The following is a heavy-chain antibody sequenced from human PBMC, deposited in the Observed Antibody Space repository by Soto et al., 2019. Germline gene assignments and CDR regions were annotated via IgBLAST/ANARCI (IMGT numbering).Heavy chain of an antibody. CDR1: GGTFSSYA. J-gene: IGHJ4*02. CDR3: ARNKNPYYYDSSGYHSPFDY. Sequence: SVKVSCKASGGTFSSYAISWVRQAPGQGLEWMGGIIPIFGTANYAQKFQGRVTITADESTSTAYMELSSLRSEDTAVYYCARNKNPYYYDSSGYHSPFDYWGQGTLVTVSS. V-gene: IGHV1-69*13. CDR2: IIPIFGTA. D-gene: IGHD3-22*01.